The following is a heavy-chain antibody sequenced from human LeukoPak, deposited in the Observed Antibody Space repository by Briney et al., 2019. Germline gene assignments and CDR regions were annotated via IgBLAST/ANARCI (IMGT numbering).Heavy chain of an antibody. CDR3: ARDRPVFEYDYYYYGMDV. D-gene: IGHD2/OR15-2a*01. J-gene: IGHJ6*02. V-gene: IGHV4-39*07. CDR1: GGSISSSSYY. Sequence: SETLSLTCTVSGGSISSSSYYWGWIRQPPGKGLEWIGSIYYSGSTYYNPSLKSRVTISVDTSKNQFSLKLSSVTAADTAVYYCARDRPVFEYDYYYYGMDVWGQGTTVTVSS. CDR2: IYYSGST.